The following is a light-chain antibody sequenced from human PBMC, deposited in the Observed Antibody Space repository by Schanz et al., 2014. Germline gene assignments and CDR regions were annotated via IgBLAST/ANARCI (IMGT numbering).Light chain of an antibody. Sequence: QSVLTQPPSVSGAPGQRVTISCTGTSSDVGGYNYVSWYQQHPGKAPRLMIYDVTNRPSGVSDRFSGSKSGNTASLTISGLQAEDEADYYCSSYAGSGNEVFGGGTKLTVL. CDR1: SSDVGGYNY. CDR2: DVT. J-gene: IGLJ2*01. CDR3: SSYAGSGNEV. V-gene: IGLV2-14*03.